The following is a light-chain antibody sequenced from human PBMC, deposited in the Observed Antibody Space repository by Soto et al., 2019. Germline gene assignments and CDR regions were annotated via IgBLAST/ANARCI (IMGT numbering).Light chain of an antibody. CDR3: QQYESTPPT. CDR1: QSGLYSSNNTTY. V-gene: IGKV4-1*01. J-gene: IGKJ2*01. Sequence: DIVMTQSPDSLAVSLVERATINCKSSQSGLYSSNNTTYLAWYQQRPVQPPKLLIYWASTRESGVPDRFSGSGSGPEFTLTITSLQAEDLAVSYGQQYESTPPTFGQGTKLEIK. CDR2: WAS.